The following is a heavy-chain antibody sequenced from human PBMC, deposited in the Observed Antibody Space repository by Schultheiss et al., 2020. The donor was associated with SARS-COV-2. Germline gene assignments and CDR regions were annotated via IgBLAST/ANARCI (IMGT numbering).Heavy chain of an antibody. CDR3: ARRSSYGLDY. V-gene: IGHV4-4*07. CDR2: IYTSGST. D-gene: IGHD4-17*01. J-gene: IGHJ4*02. CDR1: GGSISSYY. Sequence: SQTLSLTCTVSGGSISSYYWSWIRQPPGKGLEWIGRIYTSGSTNYNPSLKSRVTISVDTSKNQFSLKLSSVTAADTAVYYCARRSSYGLDYWGQGTLVTVSS.